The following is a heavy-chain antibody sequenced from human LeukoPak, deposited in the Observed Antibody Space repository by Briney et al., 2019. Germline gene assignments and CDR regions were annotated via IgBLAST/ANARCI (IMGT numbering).Heavy chain of an antibody. CDR3: ARDLGLHYYDSSGSPTDPGGNFDY. CDR2: IYTSGST. Sequence: SETLSLTCTVSGGSISSGSYYWSWIRQPAGKGLEWIGRIYTSGSTNYNPSLKSRVTMSVDTSKNQFSLKLSSVTAADTAVYYCARDLGLHYYDSSGSPTDPGGNFDYWGQGTLVTVSS. V-gene: IGHV4-61*02. D-gene: IGHD3-22*01. CDR1: GGSISSGSYY. J-gene: IGHJ4*02.